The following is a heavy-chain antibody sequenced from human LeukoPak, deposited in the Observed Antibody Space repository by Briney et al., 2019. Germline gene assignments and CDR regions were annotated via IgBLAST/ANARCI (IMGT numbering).Heavy chain of an antibody. D-gene: IGHD1-26*01. V-gene: IGHV3-23*01. Sequence: GGSLRLSCTVSGFPFGSEAMSWVRQSPVRGLEWVSSISPAGGTTYYADSVKGRFTISRDNSKNTLYVQMSSLRAEDTALYYCAKDSIVGATWGYYFDYWGQGTLVTVSS. CDR1: GFPFGSEA. J-gene: IGHJ4*02. CDR3: AKDSIVGATWGYYFDY. CDR2: ISPAGGTT.